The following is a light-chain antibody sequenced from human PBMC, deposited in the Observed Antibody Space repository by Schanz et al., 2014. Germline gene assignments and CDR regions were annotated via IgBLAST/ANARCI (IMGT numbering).Light chain of an antibody. CDR3: QQHGHSIS. Sequence: EIVLTQSPATLSLSPGETATLSCRASQSISGYLAWYQQKPGQAPRLLIHGASSRATGIPDRFSGSGSGTDFTLTISRLEPEDFAVYYCQQHGHSISFGPGTKVDIK. J-gene: IGKJ3*01. CDR1: QSISGY. V-gene: IGKV3-20*01. CDR2: GAS.